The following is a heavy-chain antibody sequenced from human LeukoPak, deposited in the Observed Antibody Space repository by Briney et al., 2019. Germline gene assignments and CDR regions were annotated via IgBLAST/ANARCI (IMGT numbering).Heavy chain of an antibody. V-gene: IGHV3-21*01. Sequence: GGSLRLSCAASGFTFSSYSMNWVRQAPGKGLEWVSSISSSGSHIYYADSVKGRFTISRDNAKNSLYLQMSSLRAEDTAVYYCARGNGSGSYDYWGQGTLVTVSS. D-gene: IGHD3-10*01. CDR3: ARGNGSGSYDY. J-gene: IGHJ4*02. CDR2: ISSSGSHI. CDR1: GFTFSSYS.